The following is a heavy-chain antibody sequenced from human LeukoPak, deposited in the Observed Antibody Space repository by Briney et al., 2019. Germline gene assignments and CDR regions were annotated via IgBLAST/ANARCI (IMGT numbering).Heavy chain of an antibody. Sequence: SETLSLTCTVSGGSISSGGYYWSWIRQHPGRGLEWIGYIYYSGSTYYNPSLKSRVTISVDTSKNQFSLKLSSVTAADTAVYYCARGKLLRYFDWLSCTADAFDIWGQGTMVTVSS. J-gene: IGHJ3*02. CDR3: ARGKLLRYFDWLSCTADAFDI. D-gene: IGHD3-9*01. CDR1: GGSISSGGYY. V-gene: IGHV4-31*03. CDR2: IYYSGST.